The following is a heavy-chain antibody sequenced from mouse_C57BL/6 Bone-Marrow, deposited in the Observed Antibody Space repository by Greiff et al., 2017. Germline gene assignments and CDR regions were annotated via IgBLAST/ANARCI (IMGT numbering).Heavy chain of an antibody. Sequence: QVQLQQPGAELVRPGTSVKLSCKASGYTFTSYWMHWVKQRPGQGLEWIGVIDPSDSYTNYNQKFKGKATLTVDTSSSTAYMQLSILSSEGSAVYDCASDGSSLTGTSYAMDYWGQGTAVTVSS. V-gene: IGHV1-59*01. CDR1: GYTFTSYW. CDR2: IDPSDSYT. D-gene: IGHD1-1*01. CDR3: ASDGSSLTGTSYAMDY. J-gene: IGHJ4*01.